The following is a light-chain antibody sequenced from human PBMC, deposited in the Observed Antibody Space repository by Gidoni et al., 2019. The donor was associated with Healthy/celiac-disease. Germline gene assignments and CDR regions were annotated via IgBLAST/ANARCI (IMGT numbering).Light chain of an antibody. V-gene: IGKV1-39*01. CDR3: QQSYSTPRT. Sequence: DIQMTQSPSFLSASVGDRVTITCRASQSISSYLNWYQQKPGKAPKLLIYAASSLQSGVPSRFSGSGSGTDFTRTISSLQPEDFATYYCQQSYSTPRTFGQGTKLEIK. CDR2: AAS. CDR1: QSISSY. J-gene: IGKJ2*02.